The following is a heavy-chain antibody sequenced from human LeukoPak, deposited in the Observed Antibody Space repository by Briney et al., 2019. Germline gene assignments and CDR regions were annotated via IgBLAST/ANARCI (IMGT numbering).Heavy chain of an antibody. V-gene: IGHV3-21*01. Sequence: GGSMRLSCAASGFTFSSYSMNWVRQAPGKGLQWVSSISSSSSYIYYADSVRGRFTISRDDAKNSLYLQMHSLRAEDTAVYYCARGSPVVSGFDCWGQGTLVTVSS. J-gene: IGHJ4*02. CDR2: ISSSSSYI. CDR3: ARGSPVVSGFDC. CDR1: GFTFSSYS. D-gene: IGHD2-8*02.